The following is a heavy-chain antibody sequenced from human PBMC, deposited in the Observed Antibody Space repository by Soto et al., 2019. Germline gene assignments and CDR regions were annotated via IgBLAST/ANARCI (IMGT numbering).Heavy chain of an antibody. Sequence: SVTLSLTCTVSGGSISSGGYYWSWIRQHPGKCLEWIGYIYYSGSTYYNPSLKSRVNISVDTSKNQFSLKLSSVTAADTAVYYCARDIVATGFFHXWGQATLLTVSX. CDR3: ARDIVATGFFHX. J-gene: IGHJ5*02. V-gene: IGHV4-31*03. D-gene: IGHD5-12*01. CDR1: GGSISSGGYY. CDR2: IYYSGST.